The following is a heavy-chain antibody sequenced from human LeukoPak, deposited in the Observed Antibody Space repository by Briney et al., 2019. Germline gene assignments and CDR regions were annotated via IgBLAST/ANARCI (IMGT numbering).Heavy chain of an antibody. D-gene: IGHD5-12*01. V-gene: IGHV4-59*01. CDR3: ARVLVATIDF. CDR2: IYNSGSS. CDR1: GGSISSYY. Sequence: SETLSLTCTVSGGSISSYYWSWIRQPPGKGLEWIGYIYNSGSSNYNPSLQSRVAISVDTSKNQFSLKLNSVTAADTAVYYCARVLVATIDFWGQGTLVTVSS. J-gene: IGHJ4*02.